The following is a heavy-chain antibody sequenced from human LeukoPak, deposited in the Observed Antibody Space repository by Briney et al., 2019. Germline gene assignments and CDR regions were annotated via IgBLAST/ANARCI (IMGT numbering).Heavy chain of an antibody. CDR3: AREPVPASSSWTSRGAYYYYGMDV. CDR1: GGTSGIYA. J-gene: IGHJ6*02. Sequence: SVKVSCKASGGTSGIYAISWVRQAPGQGLEWMGGIIPMYGTSNYAQKLQGRVTMTTDTSTSTAYMELRSLRSDDTAVYYCAREPVPASSSWTSRGAYYYYGMDVWGQGTTVTVSS. D-gene: IGHD6-13*01. V-gene: IGHV1-69*05. CDR2: IIPMYGTS.